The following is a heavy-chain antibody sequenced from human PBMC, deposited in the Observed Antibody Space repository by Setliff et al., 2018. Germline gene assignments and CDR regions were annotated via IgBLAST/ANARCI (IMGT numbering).Heavy chain of an antibody. J-gene: IGHJ4*02. CDR1: GDTFSTYG. Sequence: SVKVSCKASGDTFSTYGITWVRQAPGQGLEWMGGIIPIFGTSNYAQKFQGRVTITADESTSTAYMELSSLRAEDMALYYCVKDSGSGNYFGGYFDYWGQGTLVTVSS. CDR3: VKDSGSGNYFGGYFDY. D-gene: IGHD3-10*01. V-gene: IGHV1-69*13. CDR2: IIPIFGTS.